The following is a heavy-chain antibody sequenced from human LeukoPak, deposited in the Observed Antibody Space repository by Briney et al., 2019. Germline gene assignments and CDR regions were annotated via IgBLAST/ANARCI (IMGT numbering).Heavy chain of an antibody. V-gene: IGHV3-15*07. CDR1: GFTFSNAW. Sequence: GGSLRLSCAASGFTFSNAWMNWVRQAPGKGLEWVGRIKNKTDGGTTDYAAPVKGRFTISRDDSKNTLYLQMNSLKTEDTAVYYCTTDPMEWELLYWGQGTLVTVSS. D-gene: IGHD1-26*01. CDR3: TTDPMEWELLY. CDR2: IKNKTDGGTT. J-gene: IGHJ4*02.